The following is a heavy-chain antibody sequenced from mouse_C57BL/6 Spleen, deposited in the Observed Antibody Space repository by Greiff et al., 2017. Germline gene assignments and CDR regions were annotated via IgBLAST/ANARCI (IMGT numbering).Heavy chain of an antibody. CDR2: INPNYGTT. J-gene: IGHJ4*01. Sequence: VQLKESGPELVKPGASVKISCKASGYSFTDYNMNWVKQSNGKSLEWIGVINPNYGTTSYNQKFKGKATLTVDQSSSTAYMQLNSLTSEDSAVYYCARKYYYGSSYENAMDYWGQGTSVTVSS. V-gene: IGHV1-39*01. CDR3: ARKYYYGSSYENAMDY. D-gene: IGHD1-1*01. CDR1: GYSFTDYN.